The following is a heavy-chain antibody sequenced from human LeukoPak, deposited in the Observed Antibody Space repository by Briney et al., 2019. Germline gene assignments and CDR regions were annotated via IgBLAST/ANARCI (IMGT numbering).Heavy chain of an antibody. Sequence: PGGSLRLSCAASGFTFSSFAMHWVRQAPGKGLEWVALISDDANNKYYADSVKGRFTISRDNSKNTLYLQMNSLRAEDTAVYYCAREPLRLTPVGWFDPWGQGTLVTVSS. CDR3: AREPLRLTPVGWFDP. J-gene: IGHJ5*02. V-gene: IGHV3-30-3*01. CDR1: GFTFSSFA. D-gene: IGHD3-3*01. CDR2: ISDDANNK.